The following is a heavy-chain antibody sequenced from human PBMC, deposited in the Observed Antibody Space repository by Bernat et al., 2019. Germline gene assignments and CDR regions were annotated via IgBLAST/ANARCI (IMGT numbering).Heavy chain of an antibody. J-gene: IGHJ4*02. D-gene: IGHD5-12*01. CDR3: ARLPPNMVATSFIFDY. CDR2: IYYSGST. V-gene: IGHV4-39*01. CDR1: GGSISSSSYY. Sequence: QLQLQESGPGLVKPSETLSLTCTVSGGSISSSSYYWGWIRQPPGKGLEWIGSIYYSGSTYYNPSLKSRVTISVDTSKNQFSLKLSSVTAADTAVYYCARLPPNMVATSFIFDYWGQGTLVTVSS.